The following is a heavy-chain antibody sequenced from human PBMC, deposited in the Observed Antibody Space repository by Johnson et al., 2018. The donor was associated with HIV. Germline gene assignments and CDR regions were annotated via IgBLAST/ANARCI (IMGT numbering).Heavy chain of an antibody. CDR3: ARENWGQRMNAFDI. Sequence: QVQLVESGGGLVQPGGSLRLSCAASGFTFSSYAMHWVRQAPGKGLEWVAVISYDGSNKYYAASVKGRFTISRDNSKNTLYLQMNILRAEDTAVYYCARENWGQRMNAFDIWGQGTMVTVSS. CDR1: GFTFSSYA. V-gene: IGHV3-30*04. CDR2: ISYDGSNK. D-gene: IGHD7-27*01. J-gene: IGHJ3*02.